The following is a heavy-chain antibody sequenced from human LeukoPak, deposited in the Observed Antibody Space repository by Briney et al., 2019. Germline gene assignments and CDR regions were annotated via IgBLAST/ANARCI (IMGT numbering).Heavy chain of an antibody. V-gene: IGHV3-23*01. CDR3: AAALSYSGSYYDY. CDR2: ISGSGGST. J-gene: IGHJ4*02. D-gene: IGHD1-26*01. CDR1: GFTFSTYS. Sequence: GGSLRLSCAASGFTFSTYSMNWVRQAPGKGLEWVSGISGSGGSTDYADSVRGRFTISRDNSKNTLYLQMDSLRAEDTAVYYCAAALSYSGSYYDYWGQGTLVTVSS.